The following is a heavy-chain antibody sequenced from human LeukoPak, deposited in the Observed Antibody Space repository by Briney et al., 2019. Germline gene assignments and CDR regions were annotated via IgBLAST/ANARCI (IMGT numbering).Heavy chain of an antibody. CDR2: IPYDGSNK. Sequence: GGSLRLSCAASGFIFSSYAMHWVRQAPGKGLEWVAVIPYDGSNKYYVDSVKGRFTISRDNSKNTLYLQMNSLRAEDTAVYYCARVPEYNWNDGPDYWGQGTLVTVSS. CDR1: GFIFSSYA. J-gene: IGHJ4*02. D-gene: IGHD1-20*01. CDR3: ARVPEYNWNDGPDY. V-gene: IGHV3-30*03.